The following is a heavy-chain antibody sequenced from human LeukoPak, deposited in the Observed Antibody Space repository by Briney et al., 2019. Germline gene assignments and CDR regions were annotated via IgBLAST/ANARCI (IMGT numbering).Heavy chain of an antibody. CDR3: AKVLRGCQWLVTPFDY. CDR2: IKQDGSEK. Sequence: GGSLRLSCAASGFTFSSYAITWVRQAPGKGLEWVAYIKQDGSEKYYVDSVKVRFTISRDNSKNTLYLQVNSLRAEDTAVYYCAKVLRGCQWLVTPFDYWGQGTLVTVSS. D-gene: IGHD6-19*01. CDR1: GFTFSSYA. V-gene: IGHV3-7*03. J-gene: IGHJ4*02.